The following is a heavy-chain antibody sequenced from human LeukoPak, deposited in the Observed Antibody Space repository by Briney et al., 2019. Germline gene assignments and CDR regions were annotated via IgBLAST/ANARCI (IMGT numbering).Heavy chain of an antibody. CDR2: IYHTGSA. CDR3: ARYCTSTTCILRGFDY. CDR1: GYSFTSGHY. V-gene: IGHV4-38-2*01. D-gene: IGHD2-2*01. Sequence: SETLFLTCSVSGYSFTSGHYWGWIRQPPGKGLEWIANIYHTGSAHYNPSLKSRVTISVDTSKNQFSLKLSSVTAADTAVYYCARYCTSTTCILRGFDYWGQGTLVTVSS. J-gene: IGHJ4*02.